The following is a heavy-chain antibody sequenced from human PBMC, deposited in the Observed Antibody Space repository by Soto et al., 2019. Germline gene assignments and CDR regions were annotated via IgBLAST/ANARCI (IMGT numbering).Heavy chain of an antibody. Sequence: QVQLVQSGAEVRQPASSVKVSCKTSGGTFSSYAISWVRQAPGQGLEWMGGIVPIVDTSTYAQKFQGRVTITADESPSTVYMELSSLRSDDTAVYYCVRVVAIPGYPDHWGQGTLVTVSS. CDR1: GGTFSSYA. CDR2: IVPIVDTS. D-gene: IGHD5-12*01. J-gene: IGHJ4*02. V-gene: IGHV1-69*12. CDR3: VRVVAIPGYPDH.